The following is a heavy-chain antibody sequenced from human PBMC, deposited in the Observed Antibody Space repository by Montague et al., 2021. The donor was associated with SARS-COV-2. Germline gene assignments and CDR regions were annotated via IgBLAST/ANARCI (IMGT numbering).Heavy chain of an antibody. Sequence: SETLSLTCAVYDGSFSGYYWNWTRQPPGKGLEWIGEINHSGSTNYNPSLKSRVTISVDTSKNQFSLKLSSVTAADTAVYYCVVAPLGPRGRGFDYWGQGTLVTVSS. CDR3: VVAPLGPRGRGFDY. CDR2: INHSGST. CDR1: DGSFSGYY. J-gene: IGHJ4*02. D-gene: IGHD2-15*01. V-gene: IGHV4-34*01.